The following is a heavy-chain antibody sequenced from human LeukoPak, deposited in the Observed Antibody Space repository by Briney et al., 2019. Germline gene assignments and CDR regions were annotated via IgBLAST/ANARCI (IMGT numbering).Heavy chain of an antibody. Sequence: GGSLRLSCAASGFTFDDYGMSWVRQAPGKGLEWVSGINWNGGSTGYADSVKGRFTISRDNSKNSLYLQMNSLRTEDTALYYCAKGYSSGWVPFDYWGQGTLVTVSS. V-gene: IGHV3-20*04. J-gene: IGHJ4*02. CDR2: INWNGGST. CDR1: GFTFDDYG. CDR3: AKGYSSGWVPFDY. D-gene: IGHD6-19*01.